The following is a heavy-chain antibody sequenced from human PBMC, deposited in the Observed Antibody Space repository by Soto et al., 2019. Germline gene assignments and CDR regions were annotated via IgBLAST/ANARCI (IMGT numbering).Heavy chain of an antibody. CDR3: GSEIMTLTNASYFDL. CDR1: GGSISGGVQS. D-gene: IGHD2-8*01. Sequence: QVQLQESGPGLVKPSETLFLTCTVSGGSISGGVQSWGWIRQPPGKGLEWIGHIFANGSTYDNPSRKSRLTRSVDTSKNQFTVRLSSVPAADTAVYYCGSEIMTLTNASYFDLWGRGTLVTVSS. CDR2: IFANGST. J-gene: IGHJ2*01. V-gene: IGHV4-30-4*01.